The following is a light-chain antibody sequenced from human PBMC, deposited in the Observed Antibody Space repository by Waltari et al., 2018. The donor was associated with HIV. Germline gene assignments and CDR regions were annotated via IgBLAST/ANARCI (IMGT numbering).Light chain of an antibody. J-gene: IGLJ3*02. CDR1: RSDYTS. V-gene: IGLV2-14*01. CDR2: EVS. Sequence: QSALTPPASVSGSPGQSLTLSCTGPRSDYTSVSWDQHHPGKAPKVIIYEVSNRPSGVSNRFSGSKSGYTASLTISGLQAEDEADYFCTSYISSSTPVFGGGTKVTVL. CDR3: TSYISSSTPV.